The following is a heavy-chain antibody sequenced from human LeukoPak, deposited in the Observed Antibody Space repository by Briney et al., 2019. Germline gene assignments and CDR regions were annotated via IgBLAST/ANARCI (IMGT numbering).Heavy chain of an antibody. D-gene: IGHD2-2*01. J-gene: IGHJ5*02. Sequence: GASVNVSCKASGYTFTAYYIHWVRQAPGQGLEWMGWVNPKSGGTNYAQKFQGRVTMTRDTSITTGYMELHGLRSDDTAMYYCASRGQYCSSTSCYLISWGPGTLVTVSS. CDR2: VNPKSGGT. CDR3: ASRGQYCSSTSCYLIS. V-gene: IGHV1-2*02. CDR1: GYTFTAYY.